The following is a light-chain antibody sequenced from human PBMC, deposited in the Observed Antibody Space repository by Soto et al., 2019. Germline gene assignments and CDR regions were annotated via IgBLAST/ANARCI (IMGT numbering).Light chain of an antibody. Sequence: DXVMTQXPLSLSVTPGQPASISCKXXXXXXXXXXXXYLYWYLQKPGQPPQLLIYEVSNRFSGVPDRFSGSGSGTXXXLXXXXVXXXXXXXXXXXXXXXLPLTFGGGTKVEIK. CDR1: XXXXXXXXXXY. V-gene: IGKV2D-29*01. J-gene: IGKJ4*01. CDR3: XXXXXLPLT. CDR2: EVS.